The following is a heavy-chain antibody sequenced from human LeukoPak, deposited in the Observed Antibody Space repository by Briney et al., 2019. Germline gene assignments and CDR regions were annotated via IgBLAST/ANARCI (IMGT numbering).Heavy chain of an antibody. CDR3: ARRGYSSGRYWFDP. Sequence: SETLSLTCAVYGGSFSGYYWSWIRQPPGKGLEWIGYIYYSGSTNYNPSLKSRVTISVDTSKNQFSLKLSSVTAADTAVYYCARRGYSSGRYWFDPWGQGTLVTVSS. D-gene: IGHD6-19*01. J-gene: IGHJ5*02. CDR1: GGSFSGYY. V-gene: IGHV4-59*08. CDR2: IYYSGST.